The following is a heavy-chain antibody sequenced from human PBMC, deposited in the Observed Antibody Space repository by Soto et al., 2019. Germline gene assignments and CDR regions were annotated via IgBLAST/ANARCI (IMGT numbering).Heavy chain of an antibody. D-gene: IGHD3-3*01. V-gene: IGHV3-23*01. CDR1: GFTFSSYA. CDR3: AKRITIFGVVIIGPFDY. Sequence: PGGSLRLSCAASGFTFSSYAMSWVRQAPGKGLEWVSAISGSGGSTYYADSVKGRFTISRDNSKNTLYLQMNSLRAEDTAAYYCAKRITIFGVVIIGPFDYWGQGTLVTVSS. J-gene: IGHJ4*02. CDR2: ISGSGGST.